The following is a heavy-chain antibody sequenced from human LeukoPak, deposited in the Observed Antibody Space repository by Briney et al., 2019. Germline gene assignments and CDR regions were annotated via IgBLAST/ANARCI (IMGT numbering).Heavy chain of an antibody. CDR3: ATPSSDLLFRALDI. CDR2: IYYSGST. CDR1: GASVRSYY. V-gene: IGHV4-59*02. J-gene: IGHJ3*02. D-gene: IGHD2-2*01. Sequence: SETLSLTCTVSGASVRSYYWSWIRQTPGKGLEWIGYIYYSGSTDYNPSLKRRVTISADTSKNQFSLKVTSVTAADTAVYCCATPSSDLLFRALDIWGQGAMVTVSS.